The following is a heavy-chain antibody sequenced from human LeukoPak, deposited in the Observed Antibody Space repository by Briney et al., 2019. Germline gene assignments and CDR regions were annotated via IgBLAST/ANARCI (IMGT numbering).Heavy chain of an antibody. CDR1: GYRFTSYW. CDR3: ARPEEHDDYVHDAFDI. J-gene: IGHJ3*02. Sequence: PGESLRISCKASGYRFTSYWIGWVRQMPGKGLEWMGIIYPGDSDTRYSPSFQGQVTISADKSISTAYLQWSSLKASDTAMYYCARPEEHDDYVHDAFDIWGQGTMVTVSS. CDR2: IYPGDSDT. D-gene: IGHD3-16*01. V-gene: IGHV5-51*01.